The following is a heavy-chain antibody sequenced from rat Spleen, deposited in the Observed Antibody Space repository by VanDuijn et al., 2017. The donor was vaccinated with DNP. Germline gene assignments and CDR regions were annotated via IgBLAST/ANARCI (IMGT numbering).Heavy chain of an antibody. Sequence: EVQLVESGGGLVQPGRSLKLSCTASGFTFSDYYMAWVRQAPTKGLEWVAYISFDGGTTYYGDSVKGRFTISRDNAKTALYLQMNSLGSEDMATYYCARPLGYGGFAYWGQGVMVTVSS. CDR2: ISFDGGTT. V-gene: IGHV5-22*01. J-gene: IGHJ2*01. CDR3: ARPLGYGGFAY. D-gene: IGHD1-11*01. CDR1: GFTFSDYY.